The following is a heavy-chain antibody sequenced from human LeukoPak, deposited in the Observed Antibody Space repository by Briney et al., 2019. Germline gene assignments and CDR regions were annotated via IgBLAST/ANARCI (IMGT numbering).Heavy chain of an antibody. J-gene: IGHJ4*02. CDR2: IYPRDGST. Sequence: ASVKVSCKASGYTFTSNYTHWVRQAPGQGLEWMGMIYPRDGSTSYAQRFQGRVTVTRDTSTSTVHMELSGLRSEDTAVYYCARDQEGFDYWGQGTLVTVSS. CDR1: GYTFTSNY. CDR3: ARDQEGFDY. V-gene: IGHV1-46*01.